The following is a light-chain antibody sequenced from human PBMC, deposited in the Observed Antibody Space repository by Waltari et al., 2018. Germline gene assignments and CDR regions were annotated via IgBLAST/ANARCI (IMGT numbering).Light chain of an antibody. CDR1: QSVSRA. CDR2: AAS. Sequence: EIVLTQSPGTLSLSPGERATLPCRASQSVSRALAWYQQKPGQAPRLLIYAASTRATGVPDRFSGSGSGTDFSLTISMLDPEDFAVYYCQHYVNLPVTFGQGTKVEI. J-gene: IGKJ1*01. V-gene: IGKV3-20*01. CDR3: QHYVNLPVT.